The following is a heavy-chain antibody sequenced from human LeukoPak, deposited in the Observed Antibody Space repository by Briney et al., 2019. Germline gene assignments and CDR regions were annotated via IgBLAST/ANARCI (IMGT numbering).Heavy chain of an antibody. Sequence: PGGSLRLSCAASGFTFSSYAMSWVRQAPGKWLEWVSAIIGNGGGTYYADSVKGRFTVSRDNSKNTLYLQINSLRAEDTAVYYCAKTIQWPYYFDYWGQGSLVIVSS. D-gene: IGHD6-19*01. J-gene: IGHJ4*02. CDR3: AKTIQWPYYFDY. CDR2: IIGNGGGT. CDR1: GFTFSSYA. V-gene: IGHV3-23*01.